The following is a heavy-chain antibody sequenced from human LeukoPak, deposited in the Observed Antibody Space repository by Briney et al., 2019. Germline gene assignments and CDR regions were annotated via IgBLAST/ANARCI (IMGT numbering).Heavy chain of an antibody. J-gene: IGHJ4*02. CDR2: IRYDGSNK. Sequence: GGSLRLSCAASGFTFSSYGMHWVRQAPGKGLEWVAFIRYDGSNKYYADSVKGRFTISRDNSKNALYLQMNSLRAEDTAVCYCARESESYDSSGSTFGYWGQGTLVTVSS. CDR3: ARESESYDSSGSTFGY. CDR1: GFTFSSYG. V-gene: IGHV3-30*02. D-gene: IGHD3-22*01.